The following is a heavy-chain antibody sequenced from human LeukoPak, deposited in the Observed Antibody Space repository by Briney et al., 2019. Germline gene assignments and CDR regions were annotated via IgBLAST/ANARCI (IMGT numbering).Heavy chain of an antibody. V-gene: IGHV3-9*03. Sequence: GRSLRLSCAASGFTVDDYAMHWVRQAPGKGLEWVSGISWNSGSIGYADSVKGRFTISRDNAKNSLYLQMNSLRAEDMALYYCAKDLLAVAGPLDYWGQGTLVTVSS. CDR3: AKDLLAVAGPLDY. J-gene: IGHJ4*02. D-gene: IGHD6-19*01. CDR1: GFTVDDYA. CDR2: ISWNSGSI.